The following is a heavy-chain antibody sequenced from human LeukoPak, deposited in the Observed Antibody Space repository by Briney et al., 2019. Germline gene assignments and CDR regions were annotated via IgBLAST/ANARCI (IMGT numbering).Heavy chain of an antibody. CDR2: IKQDGSEK. CDR3: ARDLKDSSSWYPFYYMDV. Sequence: GGSLRLSCAASGFTFSSYWMSWVRQAPGKGLEWVANIKQDGSEKYYVDSVKGRFTISRDNAKNSLYLQMNSLRAEDTAVYYCARDLKDSSSWYPFYYMDVWGKGTTVTVSS. D-gene: IGHD6-13*01. CDR1: GFTFSSYW. J-gene: IGHJ6*03. V-gene: IGHV3-7*01.